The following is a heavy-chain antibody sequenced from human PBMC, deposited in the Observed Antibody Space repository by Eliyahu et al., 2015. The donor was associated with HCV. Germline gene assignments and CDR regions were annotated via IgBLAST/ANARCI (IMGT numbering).Heavy chain of an antibody. CDR2: IIPIFGTA. J-gene: IGHJ4*02. V-gene: IGHV1-69*01. D-gene: IGHD4-23*01. CDR1: GGTFSSYA. CDR3: ASGVDDYGGNSGLHTFDY. Sequence: QVQLVQSGAEVKKPGSSVKVSCKASGGTFSSYAISWVRQAPGQGLEWMGGIIPIFGTANYAQKFQGRVTITADESTSTAYMELSSLRSEDTAVYYCASGVDDYGGNSGLHTFDYWGQGTLVTVSS.